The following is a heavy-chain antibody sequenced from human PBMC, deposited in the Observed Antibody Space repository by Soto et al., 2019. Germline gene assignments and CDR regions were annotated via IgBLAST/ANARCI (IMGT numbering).Heavy chain of an antibody. CDR1: GFTFINYN. CDR3: ARDCGKGYGMDV. Sequence: GGSLRLSCAASGFTFINYNMNWVRQAPGKGLEWVSYISSRSSTIYYADSVKGRFTISRDNAKNSLYLQMNSLRDEDTAVYYCARDCGKGYGMDVWGQGTTVTVSS. J-gene: IGHJ6*02. V-gene: IGHV3-48*02. CDR2: ISSRSSTI.